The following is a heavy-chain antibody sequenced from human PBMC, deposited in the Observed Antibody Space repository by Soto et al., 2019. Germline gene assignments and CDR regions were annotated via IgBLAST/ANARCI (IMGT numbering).Heavy chain of an antibody. CDR1: GGSISSSNW. V-gene: IGHV4-4*02. D-gene: IGHD3-10*01. CDR3: ARETLITMVRGVRKNYYYYGMDV. Sequence: SETLSLTSAVSGGSISSSNWWSWVRQPPGKGLEWIGEIYHSGSTNYNQSHKSRVTISVDKSKNQYNKKLSSMTASDTAVYYCARETLITMVRGVRKNYYYYGMDVWGQGTTVS. J-gene: IGHJ6*02. CDR2: IYHSGST.